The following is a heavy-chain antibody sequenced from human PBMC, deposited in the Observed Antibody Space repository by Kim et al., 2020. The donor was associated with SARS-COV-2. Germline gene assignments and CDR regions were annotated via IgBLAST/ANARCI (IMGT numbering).Heavy chain of an antibody. CDR3: ASGVGYYPSGDV. J-gene: IGHJ6*02. CDR1: GFTFSSYA. Sequence: GGSLRLSCAASGFTFSSYAMHWVRQAPGKGLEWVAVISYDGSNKYYADSVKGRFTISRDNSKNTLYLQMNSLRAEDTAVYYCASGVGYYPSGDVWGQGTTVTVSS. D-gene: IGHD3-10*01. V-gene: IGHV3-30*04. CDR2: ISYDGSNK.